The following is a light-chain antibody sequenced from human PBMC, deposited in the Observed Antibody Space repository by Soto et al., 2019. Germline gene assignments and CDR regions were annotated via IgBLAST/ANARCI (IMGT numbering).Light chain of an antibody. V-gene: IGKV1-5*01. CDR3: QQYENYWT. Sequence: DLQMTPSPSSLSASVRERVTITCRASQSISSWLAWYQQKPGKAPKLLIFDASSLESGVPSRFSGSGSGTEFTLTISNLQPDDFATYYCQQYENYWTFGQGTKVDIK. CDR1: QSISSW. J-gene: IGKJ1*01. CDR2: DAS.